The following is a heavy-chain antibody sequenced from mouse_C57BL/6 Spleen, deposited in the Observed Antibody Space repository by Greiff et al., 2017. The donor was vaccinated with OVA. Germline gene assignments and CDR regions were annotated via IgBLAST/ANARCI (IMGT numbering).Heavy chain of an antibody. D-gene: IGHD1-1*01. CDR2: INPSNGGT. J-gene: IGHJ2*01. Sequence: QVQLQQSGTELVKPGASVKLSCKASGYTFTSYWMHWVKQRPGQGLEWIGNINPSNGGTNYNEKFKSKATLTVDKSSSTAYMQLSSLTSEDSAVYYCARSRGITTVFDYWGQGTTLTVSS. V-gene: IGHV1-53*01. CDR1: GYTFTSYW. CDR3: ARSRGITTVFDY.